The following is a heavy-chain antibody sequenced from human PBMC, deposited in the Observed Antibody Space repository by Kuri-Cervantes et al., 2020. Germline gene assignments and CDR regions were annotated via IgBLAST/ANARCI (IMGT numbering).Heavy chain of an antibody. CDR3: ARVHRTVWFDP. CDR1: GYSISSGYY. CDR2: IYYSGST. J-gene: IGHJ5*02. Sequence: SETLSLTCAVSGYSISSGYYWGWIRQPPGKGLEWIGYIYYSGSTNYNPSLKSRVTISVDTSNKQFSLKMTSVTAADTAVYHCARVHRTVWFDPWGQGTLVTVSS. V-gene: IGHV4-38-2*01. D-gene: IGHD4-17*01.